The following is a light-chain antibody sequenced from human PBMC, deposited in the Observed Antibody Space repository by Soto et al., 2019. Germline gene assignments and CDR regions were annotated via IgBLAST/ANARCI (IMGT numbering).Light chain of an antibody. Sequence: DIQMTQSPSSLSASVGDRVTITCRASQSISSYLNWYQQKPGKAPKLLIYAASSLQSGVPSRFSGSGSGTDLTLTISSLQPEDFATYYCQQSYSTPRTFGHGTKVEIK. J-gene: IGKJ1*01. CDR2: AAS. CDR3: QQSYSTPRT. V-gene: IGKV1-39*01. CDR1: QSISSY.